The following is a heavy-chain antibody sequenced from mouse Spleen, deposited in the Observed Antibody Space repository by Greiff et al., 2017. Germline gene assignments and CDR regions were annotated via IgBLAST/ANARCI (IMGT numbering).Heavy chain of an antibody. J-gene: IGHJ4*01. CDR1: GFSLTSYG. D-gene: IGHD3-2*01. CDR3: ARHGGQLGLHYYAMDY. CDR2: IWSDGST. V-gene: IGHV2-6-1*01. Sequence: QVQLKESGPGLVAPSQSLSITCTISGFSLTSYGVHWVRQPPGKGLEWLVVIWSDGSTTYNSALKSRLSISKDNSKSQVFLKVNSLQADDTAMYYCARHGGQLGLHYYAMDYWGQGTSVTVSS.